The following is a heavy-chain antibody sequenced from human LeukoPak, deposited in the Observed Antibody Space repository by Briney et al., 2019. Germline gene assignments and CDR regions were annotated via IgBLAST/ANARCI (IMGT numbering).Heavy chain of an antibody. CDR2: ISYSGST. CDR3: ARGSPGMVRGVDY. Sequence: SQTLSLTCSVSGGSIRSDSSFWNWIRQHPGKGLEWIGYISYSGSTYYNPSLKSRVTISRDTSKNQFSLKLSSVTAADTAVYYCARGSPGMVRGVDYWGQGTLVTVSS. D-gene: IGHD3-10*01. CDR1: GGSIRSDSSF. J-gene: IGHJ4*02. V-gene: IGHV4-31*03.